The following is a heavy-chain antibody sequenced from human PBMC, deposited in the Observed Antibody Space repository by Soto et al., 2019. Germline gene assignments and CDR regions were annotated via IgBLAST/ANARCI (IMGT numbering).Heavy chain of an antibody. D-gene: IGHD2-15*01. CDR1: GYTFTSYD. V-gene: IGHV1-8*01. Sequence: QVQLVQSGAEVKKPGASVKVSCKASGYTFTSYDINWVRQATGQGLEWMGWMNPNSGNTGYAQKFQGRVTMTRNTSISTADMELSSLRSEDTAVYYCAVDCSGGSCYSGSGDYWGQGTLVTVSS. CDR2: MNPNSGNT. J-gene: IGHJ4*02. CDR3: AVDCSGGSCYSGSGDY.